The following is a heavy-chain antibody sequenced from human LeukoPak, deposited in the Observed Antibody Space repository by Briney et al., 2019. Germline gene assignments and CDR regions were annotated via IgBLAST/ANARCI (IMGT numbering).Heavy chain of an antibody. V-gene: IGHV4-39*07. Sequence: SETLSLTCTVSGASISSDDYFWGWIRQPPGKGLEWIATIYYSGNTYYNPSLSSRVTISADSSKNQFSLRLRSVTAADAAVYFCARTRGRVSKTDFDSWGQGTLVTVS. CDR3: ARTRGRVSKTDFDS. D-gene: IGHD5/OR15-5a*01. CDR2: IYYSGNT. CDR1: GASISSDDYF. J-gene: IGHJ4*02.